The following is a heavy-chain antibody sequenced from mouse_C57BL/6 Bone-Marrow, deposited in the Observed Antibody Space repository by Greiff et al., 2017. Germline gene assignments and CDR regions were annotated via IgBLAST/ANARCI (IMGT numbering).Heavy chain of an antibody. D-gene: IGHD1-1*01. CDR3: ARDYYGSSYERWFAY. CDR2: IDPSDSYT. CDR1: GYTFTSYW. V-gene: IGHV1-69*01. Sequence: QVQLQQPGAELVMPGASVKLSCKASGYTFTSYWMHWVKQRPGQGLEWIGEIDPSDSYTKYNQKFKGKSTLTVDKSSSTAYMQLSSLTSEDSAVYYCARDYYGSSYERWFAYWGQGTLVTVSA. J-gene: IGHJ3*01.